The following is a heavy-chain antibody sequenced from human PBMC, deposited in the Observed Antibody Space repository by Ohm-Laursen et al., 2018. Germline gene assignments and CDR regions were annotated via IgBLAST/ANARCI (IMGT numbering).Heavy chain of an antibody. CDR2: IYSGGGT. J-gene: IGHJ4*02. V-gene: IGHV3-53*01. CDR1: GFTVSNNY. Sequence: SLRLSCSASGFTVSNNYMSWVRQAPGKGLEWVSVIYSGGGTNYADSVKGRFTISRDNAKNSLYLQMNSLRAEDTAVYYCARDRIAARRGDFDYWGQGTLVTVSS. CDR3: ARDRIAARRGDFDY. D-gene: IGHD6-6*01.